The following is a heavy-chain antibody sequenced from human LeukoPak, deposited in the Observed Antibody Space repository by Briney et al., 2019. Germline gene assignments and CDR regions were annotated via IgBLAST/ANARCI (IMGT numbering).Heavy chain of an antibody. CDR3: AKDYGSGAIDY. CDR1: GFTFSSYG. J-gene: IGHJ4*02. CDR2: ISFDGSNK. D-gene: IGHD3-10*01. Sequence: GSLRLSCAASGFTFSSYGMHWVRRAPGKGLEGVAVISFDGSNKYYADSVKGRFTISRDNSKNALYLQMNSLRAEDTAVYYCAKDYGSGAIDYWGQGTLVTVSS. V-gene: IGHV3-30*18.